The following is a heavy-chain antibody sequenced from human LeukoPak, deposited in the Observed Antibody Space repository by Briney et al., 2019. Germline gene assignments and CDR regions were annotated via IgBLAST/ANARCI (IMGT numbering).Heavy chain of an antibody. Sequence: GGSLRLSCAASGFSFSSYVMNWVRQAPGKGLEWVASITSSSGYIYYADSLKGRFTISRDNSKNTLYLQMNSLRAEDTAVYYCARARSSYGYGDAFDIWGQGAMVTVSS. CDR3: ARARSSYGYGDAFDI. J-gene: IGHJ3*02. D-gene: IGHD5-18*01. CDR1: GFSFSSYV. CDR2: ITSSSGYI. V-gene: IGHV3-21*01.